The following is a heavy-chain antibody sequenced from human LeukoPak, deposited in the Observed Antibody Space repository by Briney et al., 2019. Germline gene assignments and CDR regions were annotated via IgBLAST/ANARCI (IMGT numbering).Heavy chain of an antibody. CDR3: ARLSAARVDY. J-gene: IGHJ4*02. Sequence: PSETLSLTCTVSGASLSSSGYYWGWIRQPPGKGLEWIGSIHYTGGTYHNPSLKSRVTLSVDTSKNQFSLKLNSLTAADTAVYYCARLSAARVDYWGQGILVTVSS. CDR1: GASLSSSGYY. D-gene: IGHD6-6*01. V-gene: IGHV4-39*07. CDR2: IHYTGGT.